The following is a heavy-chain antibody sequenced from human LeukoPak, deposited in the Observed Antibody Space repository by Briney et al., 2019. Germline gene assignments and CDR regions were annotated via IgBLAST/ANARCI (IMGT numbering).Heavy chain of an antibody. V-gene: IGHV6-1*01. Sequence: SQTLSLTCAISGDSVSSNRASWTRIRQSPSRGLEWLGRTYYRSKWYNDYAVSLKSRISINPDTSKNQFPLQLNSVTPEDTAVYYCSRSDGASDFDYWGQGTLVTVSS. CDR3: SRSDGASDFDY. CDR1: GDSVSSNRAS. J-gene: IGHJ4*02. CDR2: TYYRSKWYN. D-gene: IGHD5-24*01.